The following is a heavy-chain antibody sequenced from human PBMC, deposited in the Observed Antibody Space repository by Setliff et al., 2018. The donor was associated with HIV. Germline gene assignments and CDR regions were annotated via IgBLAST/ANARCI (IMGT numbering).Heavy chain of an antibody. CDR3: ARDEVIEVAGDFDN. CDR2: INPNSGGT. J-gene: IGHJ4*02. D-gene: IGHD6-19*01. CDR1: GYTFTNYY. Sequence: ASVKVSCKASGYTFTNYYMHWVRQAPGQGLEWMGWINPNSGGTNYAQKFQGRVTMTRDTSTSTAYMELRSLRSDDTAVYYCARDEVIEVAGDFDNWGQGTLVTVSS. V-gene: IGHV1-2*02.